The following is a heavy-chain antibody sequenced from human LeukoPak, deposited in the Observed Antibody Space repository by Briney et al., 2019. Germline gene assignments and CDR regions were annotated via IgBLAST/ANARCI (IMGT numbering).Heavy chain of an antibody. CDR2: INPSGGST. CDR3: ARTTLPYSSSWYSDWYFDL. J-gene: IGHJ2*01. CDR1: GYTFTSYY. D-gene: IGHD6-13*01. V-gene: IGHV1-46*01. Sequence: GASVKVSCKASGYTFTSYYMHWVRQAPGQGLEWMGIINPSGGSTTYAQKFQGRVTMTRDTSASTAYMGLSSLRSEDTAVYYCARTTLPYSSSWYSDWYFDLWGRGTLVTVSS.